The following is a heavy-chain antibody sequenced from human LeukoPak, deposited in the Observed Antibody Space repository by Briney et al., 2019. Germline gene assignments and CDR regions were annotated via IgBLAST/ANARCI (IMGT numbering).Heavy chain of an antibody. D-gene: IGHD3-10*01. J-gene: IGHJ6*02. V-gene: IGHV4-39*07. CDR3: ARDRVVRGKSPFYYYYGMDV. CDR2: IYYSGST. Sequence: SETLSLTCTVSGGSISSSSYYWGWIRQPPGKGLEWIGSIYYSGSTYYNPSLKSRVTISVDTSKNQFSLKLSSVTAADTAVYYCARDRVVRGKSPFYYYYGMDVWGQGTTVTVSS. CDR1: GGSISSSSYY.